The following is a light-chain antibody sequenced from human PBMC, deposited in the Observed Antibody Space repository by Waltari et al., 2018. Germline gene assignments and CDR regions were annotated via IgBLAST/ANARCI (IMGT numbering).Light chain of an antibody. CDR2: KAS. V-gene: IGKV1-5*03. Sequence: DLQMTPSPSTLSASLGDRVTITCRASQSINVWLVWYQQKSGKVPKVLIYKASVLESGVPSRFSGNGSGTEFSLTISSLQSDDFATYYCQQYDAHPRTFGQGTKVDIK. CDR1: QSINVW. CDR3: QQYDAHPRT. J-gene: IGKJ1*01.